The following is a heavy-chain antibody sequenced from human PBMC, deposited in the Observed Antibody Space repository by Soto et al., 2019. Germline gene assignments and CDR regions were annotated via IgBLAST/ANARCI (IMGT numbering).Heavy chain of an antibody. J-gene: IGHJ4*02. CDR2: IYHSGST. Sequence: SETLSLTCAVSSGSISSSHWWTWVRQPPGKGLEWIGEIYHSGSTNYNPSLKSRVAMSVDKSKNQFSLKLSSVTAADTAVYYCVRGGDYVFDYWGQGTLVTVSS. D-gene: IGHD4-17*01. CDR1: SGSISSSHW. CDR3: VRGGDYVFDY. V-gene: IGHV4-4*02.